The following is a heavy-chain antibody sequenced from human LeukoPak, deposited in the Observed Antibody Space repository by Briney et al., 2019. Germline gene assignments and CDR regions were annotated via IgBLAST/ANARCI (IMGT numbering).Heavy chain of an antibody. V-gene: IGHV3-23*01. D-gene: IGHD4-17*01. J-gene: IGHJ4*02. CDR2: ISANGAGT. CDR1: GFTFSNYA. Sequence: QSGGSLRLSCAASGFTFSNYAMRWFRQAPGKGLEWVSSISANGAGTYYADSVKGRFTISRDNAKNSLYLQMNSLRDEDTAVYYCAKSYGGYAGPLSWGQGTLVTVSS. CDR3: AKSYGGYAGPLS.